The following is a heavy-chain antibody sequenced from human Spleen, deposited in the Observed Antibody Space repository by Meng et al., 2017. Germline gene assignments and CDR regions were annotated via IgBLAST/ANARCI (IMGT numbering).Heavy chain of an antibody. J-gene: IGHJ4*02. D-gene: IGHD6-19*01. CDR3: ARDQHSSGWYIDY. CDR2: ISNDGSKK. CDR1: GFTFSNYA. V-gene: IGHV3-30*04. Sequence: GESLKISCAASGFTFSNYAMHWVRQAPGKGLEWVALISNDGSKKFYADSVKGRLTISRDNSKNTLYVQMNSLRAEDTAVYYCARDQHSSGWYIDYWGQGTLVNVSS.